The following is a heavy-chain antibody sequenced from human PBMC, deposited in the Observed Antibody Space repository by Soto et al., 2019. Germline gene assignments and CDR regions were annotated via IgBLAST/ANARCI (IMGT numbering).Heavy chain of an antibody. V-gene: IGHV4-59*01. CDR3: ALRSMAVVPEY. CDR1: GDSISSYY. CDR2: LYYGRSA. Sequence: QVQLQESGPGLVKPSETLSLTCAVSGDSISSYYCMWIRQPPGKGLESIGYLYYGRSANYNPSLRSRVTLSVDTSTNQCYLTLSSMTAADTAVYYCALRSMAVVPEYWGQGTLVTVSS. J-gene: IGHJ4*02. D-gene: IGHD3-22*01.